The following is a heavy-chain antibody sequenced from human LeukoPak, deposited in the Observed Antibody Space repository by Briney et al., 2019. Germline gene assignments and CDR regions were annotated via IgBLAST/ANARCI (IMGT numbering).Heavy chain of an antibody. CDR1: GYTFTSYY. CDR2: INPSGGST. CDR3: ARVAAEVVGVPGAIGFGWLRRDYYYMDV. V-gene: IGHV1-46*01. J-gene: IGHJ6*03. D-gene: IGHD2-2*02. Sequence: ASVKVSCKASGYTFTSYYIHWVRQAPGEGLEWMGVINPSGGSTSYAQKFQGRVTMTRDMSTSTVYMELSSLRSEDTAVDYCARVAAEVVGVPGAIGFGWLRRDYYYMDVWGKGTTVTVSS.